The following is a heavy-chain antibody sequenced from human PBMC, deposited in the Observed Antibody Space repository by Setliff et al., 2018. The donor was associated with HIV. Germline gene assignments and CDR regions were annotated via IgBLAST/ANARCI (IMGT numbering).Heavy chain of an antibody. J-gene: IGHJ3*02. CDR1: GYTFVSDY. V-gene: IGHV1-46*01. Sequence: ASVKVSCKASGYTFVSDYIHWVRQAPGQGPEWMGIINPSGGSTNYAQKFPGRVTMTRDTSTSTVYMELSSLRFEDTAVYYCARDLGSITIFGVVIRGAFDMWGQGTMVTVSS. D-gene: IGHD3-3*01. CDR2: INPSGGST. CDR3: ARDLGSITIFGVVIRGAFDM.